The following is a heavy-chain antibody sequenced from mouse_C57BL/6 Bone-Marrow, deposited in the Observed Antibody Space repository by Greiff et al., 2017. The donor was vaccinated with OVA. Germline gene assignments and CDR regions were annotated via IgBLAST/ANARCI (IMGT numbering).Heavy chain of an antibody. Sequence: EVKLLESGGGLVQPGGSMKLSCVASGFTFSNYWMNWVRQSPEKGLEWVAQIRLKSDNYATHYAESVKGRFTISRDDSKSSVYLQMNNLRAEDTGIYYCTGGTTVVDWGQGTTLTVSS. D-gene: IGHD1-1*01. J-gene: IGHJ2*01. CDR1: GFTFSNYW. CDR3: TGGTTVVD. V-gene: IGHV6-3*01. CDR2: IRLKSDNYAT.